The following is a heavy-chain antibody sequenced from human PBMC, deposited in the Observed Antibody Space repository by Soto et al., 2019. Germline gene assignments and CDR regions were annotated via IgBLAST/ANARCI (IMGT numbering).Heavy chain of an antibody. CDR3: ARQYGGSYADY. CDR1: GGSVSGGSYF. D-gene: IGHD1-26*01. J-gene: IGHJ4*02. Sequence: SETLSLTCTVSGGSVSGGSYFWSWVRQPPGKGLEWIGYFYYSGSPKYNPSLKSRVTILEDTSKNQFSLKLNSVTAADTAVYYCARQYGGSYADYWGQGTLVTVSS. V-gene: IGHV4-61*01. CDR2: FYYSGSP.